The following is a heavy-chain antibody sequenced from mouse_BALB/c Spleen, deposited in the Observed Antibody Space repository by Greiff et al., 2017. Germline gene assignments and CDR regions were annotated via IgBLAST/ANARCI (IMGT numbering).Heavy chain of an antibody. CDR1: GYSITSDYA. J-gene: IGHJ2*01. V-gene: IGHV3-2*02. D-gene: IGHD1-2*01. CDR3: ARRDEGYYFDY. CDR2: ISYSGST. Sequence: EVQLVESGPGLVKPSQSLSLTCTVTGYSITSDYAWNWIRQFPGNKLEWMGYISYSGSTSYNPSLKSRISITRDTSKNQFFLQLNSVTTEDTATYYCARRDEGYYFDYWGQGTTLTVSA.